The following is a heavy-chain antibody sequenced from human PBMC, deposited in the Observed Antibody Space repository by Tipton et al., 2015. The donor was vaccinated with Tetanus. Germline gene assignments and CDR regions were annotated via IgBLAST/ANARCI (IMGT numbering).Heavy chain of an antibody. CDR3: AREADCRGGSCFSGDFDN. Sequence: SLRLSCAASSFIFSSYGIHWVRQAPGKGLEWVAASWYDGTDKYYADSVKGRFTISRDNSKNTLYLQMNSLRAEDTAVYYCAREADCRGGSCFSGDFDNWGQGTQVTVSS. V-gene: IGHV3-33*01. D-gene: IGHD2-15*01. CDR1: SFIFSSYG. CDR2: SWYDGTDK. J-gene: IGHJ4*02.